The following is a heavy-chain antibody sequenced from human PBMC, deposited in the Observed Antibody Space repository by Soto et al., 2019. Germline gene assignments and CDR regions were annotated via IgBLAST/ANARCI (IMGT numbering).Heavy chain of an antibody. Sequence: SVKVSCKASGGTFSSYGINWVRQAPGQGLEWMGGVIPIFGTANYAQKFQGRVTITADESTSTAYMELSSLRSEDTAVYYCARAGQWLVHGYYYGMDVWGQGTTVTVSS. CDR2: VIPIFGTA. V-gene: IGHV1-69*13. J-gene: IGHJ6*02. CDR1: GGTFSSYG. CDR3: ARAGQWLVHGYYYGMDV. D-gene: IGHD6-19*01.